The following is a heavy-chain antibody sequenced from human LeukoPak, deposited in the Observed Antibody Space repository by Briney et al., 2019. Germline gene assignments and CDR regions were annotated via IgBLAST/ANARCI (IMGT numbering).Heavy chain of an antibody. CDR3: ARWGSTWGAGDS. D-gene: IGHD3-10*01. CDR2: VNPNNGHT. J-gene: IGHJ5*01. V-gene: IGHV1-8*03. Sequence: ASVKVSCKASGGTFSSYDINWVRQATGQGLEWMGWVNPNNGHTGCAQKFQGRVTFTMDSSISTAYMELNNVISEDTAVYYCARWGSTWGAGDSWGQGTLVTVSS. CDR1: GGTFSSYD.